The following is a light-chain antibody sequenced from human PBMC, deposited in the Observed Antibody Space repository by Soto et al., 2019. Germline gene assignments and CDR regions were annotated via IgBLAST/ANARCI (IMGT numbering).Light chain of an antibody. V-gene: IGKV1-39*01. CDR1: QTISTY. J-gene: IGKJ1*01. CDR2: GAS. CDR3: QQSYSAPET. Sequence: DIQMTQSPSSLSASVGDRVTITCRASQTISTYLTWYQQKPGKAPKVLLYGASSLQSGVPSRFSGTGSETDFTLTISSLQPEDFATYYCQQSYSAPETFGQGTKVEIE.